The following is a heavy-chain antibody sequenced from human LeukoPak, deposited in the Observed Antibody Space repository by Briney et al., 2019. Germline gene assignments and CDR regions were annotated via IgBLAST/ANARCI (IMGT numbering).Heavy chain of an antibody. J-gene: IGHJ4*02. CDR1: GYTFTGYY. V-gene: IGHV1-2*04. CDR2: INPNSGGT. CDR3: ARETIAAGKNFDY. Sequence: ASVKVSCKASGYTFTGYYMHWVRQAPGQGLEWMGWINPNSGGTNYAQKFQGWVTMTRDTSISTAYMELSRLRSDDTAVYYCARETIAAGKNFDYWGRGTQVTVSS. D-gene: IGHD6-25*01.